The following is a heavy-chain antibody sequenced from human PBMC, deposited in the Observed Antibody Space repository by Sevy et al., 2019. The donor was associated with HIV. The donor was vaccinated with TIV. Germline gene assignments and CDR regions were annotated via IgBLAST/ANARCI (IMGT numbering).Heavy chain of an antibody. J-gene: IGHJ4*02. D-gene: IGHD2-8*01. CDR3: ARVYASSSGGFDY. CDR1: GGSISSYY. V-gene: IGHV4-59*01. CDR2: IYYSGST. Sequence: SETLSLTCTVSGGSISSYYWSWIRQPPGKGLEWIGYIYYSGSTNYNPSLKSRVTISVDTSNNQFSLKLSSVTAADTAVYYCARVYASSSGGFDYWGQGTLVTVSS.